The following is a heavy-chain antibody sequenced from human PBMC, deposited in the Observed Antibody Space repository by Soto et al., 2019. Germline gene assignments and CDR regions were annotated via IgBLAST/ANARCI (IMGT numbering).Heavy chain of an antibody. D-gene: IGHD2-2*01. CDR3: ARVSIVLVPAAIGDNWFDR. CDR2: ISAYNGNT. CDR1: GYTFTSYG. V-gene: IGHV1-18*01. Sequence: QVQLVQSGAEVKKPGASVKVSCKASGYTFTSYGISWVRQAPGQGLEGIGWISAYNGNTNYAQKLQGRVTMTTDTATSTAFMELRSLRSDDTAVYYCARVSIVLVPAAIGDNWFDRWGQVTLVAVSS. J-gene: IGHJ5*02.